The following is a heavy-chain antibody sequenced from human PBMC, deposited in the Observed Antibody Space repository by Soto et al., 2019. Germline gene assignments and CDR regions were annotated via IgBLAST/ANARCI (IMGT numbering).Heavy chain of an antibody. V-gene: IGHV3-72*01. J-gene: IGHJ4*02. CDR1: GFTFSDYY. CDR2: IRNQANSYTT. Sequence: TGGSLRLSCAASGFTFSDYYMDWVRRAPGKGLEWVGRIRNQANSYTTEYAASVKGRFTISRDDSENSLYLQMNSLKTEDTAVYYCARGSESKRHFDYWGQGTLVTVSS. CDR3: ARGSESKRHFDY.